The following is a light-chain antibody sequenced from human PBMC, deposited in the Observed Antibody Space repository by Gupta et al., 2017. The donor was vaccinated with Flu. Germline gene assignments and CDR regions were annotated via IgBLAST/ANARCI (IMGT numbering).Light chain of an antibody. CDR1: QSVSSN. CDR3: QQYYNWPPWT. J-gene: IGKJ1*01. Sequence: EIVMTQSPATLSVSPGERATLSCRASQSVSSNLAWYQQKPGQAPRLLIYGASTRAPGIPARFSGSGSGTEFTLTISSLQSEDFALYYCQQYYNWPPWTFGQGTXVEIK. CDR2: GAS. V-gene: IGKV3-15*01.